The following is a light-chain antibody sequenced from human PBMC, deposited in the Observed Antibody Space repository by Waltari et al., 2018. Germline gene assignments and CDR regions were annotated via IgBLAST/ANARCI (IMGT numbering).Light chain of an antibody. J-gene: IGLJ1*01. V-gene: IGLV2-14*01. CDR1: SSDVGGYNY. CDR3: SSYTSSSAFV. CDR2: DVS. Sequence: QSALNQSASVSGSPGQSITISCTGTSSDVGGYNYVSWYQQHPGKAPKLMIYDVSNRPSGVSNRFSGSKSGNTASLTISGLQAEDEADYYCSSYTSSSAFVFGTGTKVTVL.